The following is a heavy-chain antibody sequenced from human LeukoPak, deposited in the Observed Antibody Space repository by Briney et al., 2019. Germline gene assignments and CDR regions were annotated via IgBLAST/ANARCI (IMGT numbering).Heavy chain of an antibody. V-gene: IGHV4-59*01. D-gene: IGHD5-18*01. CDR3: VRHGGYIYLNWFDP. CDR1: GGSISSYY. J-gene: IGHJ5*02. CDR2: IFYSGST. Sequence: GSLRLSCTVSGGSISSYYWSWIRQPPGKGLEWIGYIFYSGSTNYNPSLKSRVTISVDTSKNQFSLKLSSVTAADTAVYYCVRHGGYIYLNWFDPWGQGTLVTVSS.